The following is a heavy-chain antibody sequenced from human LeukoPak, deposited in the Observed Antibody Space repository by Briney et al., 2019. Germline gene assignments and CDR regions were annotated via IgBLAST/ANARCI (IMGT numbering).Heavy chain of an antibody. CDR2: ISAYNGNT. J-gene: IGHJ4*02. CDR3: ARPLRLYGSGSHGLGY. V-gene: IGHV1-18*01. CDR1: GYTFTSYG. Sequence: ASVKVSCKASGYTFTSYGTSWVRQAPGQGLEWVGWISAYNGNTNYAQKLQGRVTMSTGTSTSTAYMELRSLRSDDTAVYYRARPLRLYGSGSHGLGYWGQGTLVTVSS. D-gene: IGHD3-10*01.